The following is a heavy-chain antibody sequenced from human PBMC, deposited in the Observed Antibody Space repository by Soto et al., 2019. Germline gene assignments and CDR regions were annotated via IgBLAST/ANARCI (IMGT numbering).Heavy chain of an antibody. V-gene: IGHV1-69*06. CDR1: GGTFSSYA. CDR3: ATVKGDDFWSGYYTGILWYFDL. CDR2: FVPVYGEA. Sequence: ASVKVSCKASGGTFSSYAISWVRQAPGQGLEWMGGFVPVYGEAIYAQKFQGRVTMTEDTSTDTAYMELSSLRSEDTAVYYCATVKGDDFWSGYYTGILWYFDLWGRGTLVTVSS. J-gene: IGHJ2*01. D-gene: IGHD3-3*01.